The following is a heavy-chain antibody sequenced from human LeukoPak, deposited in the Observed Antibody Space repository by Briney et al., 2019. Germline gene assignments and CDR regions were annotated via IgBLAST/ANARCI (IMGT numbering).Heavy chain of an antibody. V-gene: IGHV4-39*07. Sequence: PPETLSLTCTVSGGSISSSSYYWGWIRQPPGKGLEWIGSIYYSGSTYYNPSLKSRVTISVDTSKNQFSLKLSSVTAADTAVYYCARDSTYYYYMDVWGKGTTVTVSS. CDR2: IYYSGST. CDR3: ARDSTYYYYMDV. CDR1: GGSISSSSYY. J-gene: IGHJ6*03.